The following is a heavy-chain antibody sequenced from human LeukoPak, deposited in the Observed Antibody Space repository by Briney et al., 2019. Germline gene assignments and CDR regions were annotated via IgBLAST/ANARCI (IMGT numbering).Heavy chain of an antibody. V-gene: IGHV4-34*01. Sequence: SETLSLTCAVYGGSFSGYYWSWIRQPPGKGLEWIGEINHSGSTSYNPSLKSRVTISVDTSKNQFSLKLSSVTAADTAVYYCARVRSYNYYDSSGRGYFDYWGQGTLVTVSS. J-gene: IGHJ4*02. CDR1: GGSFSGYY. CDR2: INHSGST. CDR3: ARVRSYNYYDSSGRGYFDY. D-gene: IGHD3-22*01.